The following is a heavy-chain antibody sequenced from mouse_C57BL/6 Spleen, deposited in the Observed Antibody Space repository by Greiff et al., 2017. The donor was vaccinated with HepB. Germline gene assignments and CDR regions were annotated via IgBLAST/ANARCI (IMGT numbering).Heavy chain of an antibody. CDR2: IYPGDGDT. V-gene: IGHV1-80*01. D-gene: IGHD4-1*01. J-gene: IGHJ4*01. CDR3: ARSELGNAMDY. CDR1: GYAFSSYW. Sequence: QVQLKESGAELVKPGASVKISCKASGYAFSSYWMNWVKQRPGKGLEWIGQIYPGDGDTNYNGKFKGKATLTADKSSSTAYMQLSSLTSEDSAVYFCARSELGNAMDYWGQGTSVTVSS.